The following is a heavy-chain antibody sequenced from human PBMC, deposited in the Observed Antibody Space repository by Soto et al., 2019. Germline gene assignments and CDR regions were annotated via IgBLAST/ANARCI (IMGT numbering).Heavy chain of an antibody. CDR2: IWYDGSNK. Sequence: SLRLACAASGFTFSSYGMHWVRQAPGKGLEWVAVIWYDGSNKYYADSVKGRFTISRDNSKNTLYLQMNSLRAEDTAVYYCARDRMPGENIFGVVIYYYYGMDVWGQGTTVTVSS. V-gene: IGHV3-33*01. D-gene: IGHD3-3*02. CDR3: ARDRMPGENIFGVVIYYYYGMDV. CDR1: GFTFSSYG. J-gene: IGHJ6*02.